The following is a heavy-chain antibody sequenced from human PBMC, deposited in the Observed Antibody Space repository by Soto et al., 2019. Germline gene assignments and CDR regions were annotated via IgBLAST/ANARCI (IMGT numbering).Heavy chain of an antibody. CDR2: IYYSGST. Sequence: PSETLSVTCTVSGGSISGGGYYWSWIRQHPGKGLEWIGYIYYSGSTYYNPSLKSRVTISVDTSKNQFSLKLSSVTAADTAVYYCARATADYHDSSGPTRHFDYWGQGTLVTVSS. J-gene: IGHJ4*02. CDR1: GGSISGGGYY. V-gene: IGHV4-31*03. D-gene: IGHD3-22*01. CDR3: ARATADYHDSSGPTRHFDY.